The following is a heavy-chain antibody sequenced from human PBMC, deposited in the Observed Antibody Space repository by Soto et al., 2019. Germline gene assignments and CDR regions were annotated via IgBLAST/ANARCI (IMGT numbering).Heavy chain of an antibody. Sequence: PGGSLRLSCAASGFTFSSYSMNWVRQAPGKGLEWVSSISSSSSYIYYADSVKGRFTISRDNAKNSLYLQMNSLRAEDTAVYYCARAKDDYCVFVDYYYYYMDVWCKGIMGTVS. V-gene: IGHV3-21*01. CDR2: ISSSSSYI. CDR1: GFTFSSYS. D-gene: IGHD4-17*01. CDR3: ARAKDDYCVFVDYYYYYMDV. J-gene: IGHJ6*03.